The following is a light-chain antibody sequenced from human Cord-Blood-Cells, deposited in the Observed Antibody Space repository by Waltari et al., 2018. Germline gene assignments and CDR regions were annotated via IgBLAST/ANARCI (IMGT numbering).Light chain of an antibody. J-gene: IGKJ1*01. CDR1: QSISSY. V-gene: IGKV1-39*01. CDR3: QQCYSTPWT. CDR2: AAS. Sequence: DIHMTQSPSSLSASVGDRVTITCRASQSISSYLNWHQQKPGKAPKLLIYAASSLQSGVPSRFSGGGSGTDFTVTISRLQPEDFATYYCQQCYSTPWTVGQGTKVEIK.